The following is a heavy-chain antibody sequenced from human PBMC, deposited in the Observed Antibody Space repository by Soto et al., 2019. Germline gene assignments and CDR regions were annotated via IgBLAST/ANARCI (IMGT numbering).Heavy chain of an antibody. D-gene: IGHD6-19*01. J-gene: IGHJ5*02. CDR3: AKDLMVRSSGWYDWFDP. Sequence: EVQLLESGGDLVQPGGSLRLSCAASGFTFSSYAMSWVRQAPGKGLEWVSAISGSGGSTYYADSVKGRFTISRDNSKNXXELQMTSLRAEDTAVYYGAKDLMVRSSGWYDWFDPWGQGTLVTVSS. CDR1: GFTFSSYA. V-gene: IGHV3-23*01. CDR2: ISGSGGST.